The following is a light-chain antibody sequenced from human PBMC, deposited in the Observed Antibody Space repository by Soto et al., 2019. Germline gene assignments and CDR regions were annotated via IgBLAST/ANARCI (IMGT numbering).Light chain of an antibody. J-gene: IGKJ5*01. CDR1: QSVSNNY. CDR3: QLSQQRSSWPPIA. V-gene: IGKV3D-20*02. CDR2: GAS. Sequence: EIVLTQSPGTLSLSPGERATLSCRASQSVSNNYLAWYQQKPGQAPRLLIYGASNRATGIPDRFSGSGSGTDFTLTISRLEPEDFAVYYCQLSQQRSSWPPIAFGQGTRLEIK.